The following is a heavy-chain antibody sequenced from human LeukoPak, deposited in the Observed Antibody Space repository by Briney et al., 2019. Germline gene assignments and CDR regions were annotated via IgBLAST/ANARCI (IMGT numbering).Heavy chain of an antibody. CDR3: ARGGAPYGSGSYYNGLDY. Sequence: ASVKVSCKASGYTFTSYDINWLRQATGQGLEWMGWMNPNSGNTGYAQKFQGRVTITRNTSISPAYMELSSLRSEDTAVYYCARGGAPYGSGSYYNGLDYWGQGTLVTVSS. D-gene: IGHD3-10*01. J-gene: IGHJ4*02. CDR1: GYTFTSYD. V-gene: IGHV1-8*03. CDR2: MNPNSGNT.